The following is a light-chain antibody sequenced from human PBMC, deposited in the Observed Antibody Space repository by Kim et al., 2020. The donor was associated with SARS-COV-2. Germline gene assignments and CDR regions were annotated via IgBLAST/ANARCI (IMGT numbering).Light chain of an antibody. J-gene: IGKJ4*01. CDR3: MQGSHWRRT. CDR2: KVS. V-gene: IGKV2-30*02. CDR1: QSLVHSDGNTF. Sequence: PASISFRPSQSLVHSDGNTFLVWFHQRPGQAPRRLIYKVSNRDTGVPDRFSGSGSGTDFTLKISRVGAEDVVVYYCMQGSHWRRTFGGGTKVDIK.